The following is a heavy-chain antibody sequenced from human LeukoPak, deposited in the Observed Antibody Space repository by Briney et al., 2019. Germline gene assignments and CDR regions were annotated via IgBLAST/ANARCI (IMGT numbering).Heavy chain of an antibody. CDR2: ISGSSSYI. CDR3: ARVLYYYYYYMDV. Sequence: PGGSLRLSCAASGFTFSSYSMNWIRQAPGKGLEWVSSISGSSSYIYYADSVKGRFTISRDNAKNSLYLQMNSLRAEDTAVYYCARVLYYYYYYMDVWGKGTTVTVSS. J-gene: IGHJ6*03. CDR1: GFTFSSYS. V-gene: IGHV3-21*01.